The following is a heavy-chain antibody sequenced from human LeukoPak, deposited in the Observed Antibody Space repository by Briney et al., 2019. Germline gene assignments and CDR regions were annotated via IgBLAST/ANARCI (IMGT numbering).Heavy chain of an antibody. CDR2: MNPNSGNT. V-gene: IGHV1-8*02. Sequence: ASVKVSCKASGGTFSSYAISWVRQATGQGLEWMGWMNPNSGNTGYAQKFQGRVTMTRNTSISTAYMELSSLRSEDTAVYYCARDNVIRWGQGTLVTVSS. CDR3: ARDNVIR. CDR1: GGTFSSYA. J-gene: IGHJ4*02. D-gene: IGHD3-16*02.